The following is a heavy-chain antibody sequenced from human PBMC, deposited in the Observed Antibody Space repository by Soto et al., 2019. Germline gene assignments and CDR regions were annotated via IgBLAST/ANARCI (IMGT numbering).Heavy chain of an antibody. CDR3: ARTVGSGSPDFDY. CDR2: IYYSGNT. J-gene: IGHJ4*02. V-gene: IGHV4-31*03. D-gene: IGHD3-10*01. CDR1: GASITRDGYY. Sequence: QVQLQQSGPGLVKPSQTLSLTCTVSGASITRDGYYWSWLRQHPGKGLEWIGHIYYSGNTYYDLSLRSRLTISVDTSKNQFSLRLTSVTAADTAVYYCARTVGSGSPDFDYWGQGTLVTVSS.